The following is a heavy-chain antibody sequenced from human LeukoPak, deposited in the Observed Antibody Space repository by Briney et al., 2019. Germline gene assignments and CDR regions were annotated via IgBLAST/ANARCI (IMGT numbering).Heavy chain of an antibody. CDR2: ISSSSSYI. J-gene: IGHJ4*02. V-gene: IGHV3-21*01. Sequence: GGSLRLSCAASGFTFSSYSMNWVRQAPGKGLEWVSSISSSSSYIYYADSVKGRFTISRDDAKHSLYLQMNSLIAEDTAVYYCARERASSSWTLFGYWGQGTLVTVSS. CDR3: ARERASSSWTLFGY. CDR1: GFTFSSYS. D-gene: IGHD6-13*01.